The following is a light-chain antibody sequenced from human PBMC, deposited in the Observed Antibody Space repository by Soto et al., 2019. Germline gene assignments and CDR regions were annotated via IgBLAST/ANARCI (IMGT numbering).Light chain of an antibody. CDR1: QSVSSSY. Sequence: EIVLPQSPGTLSLSPGERATLSCRASQSVSSSYLAWYQQKPGQSPSPLIYGASSMDIGIPDSFSVSGSVTDFTLTISSLVPDDFAVYYDQQYGSSPWTFGQGTKVEIK. CDR3: QQYGSSPWT. CDR2: GAS. J-gene: IGKJ1*01. V-gene: IGKV3-20*01.